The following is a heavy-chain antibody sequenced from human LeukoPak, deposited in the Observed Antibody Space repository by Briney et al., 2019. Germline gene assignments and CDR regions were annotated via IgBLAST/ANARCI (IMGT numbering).Heavy chain of an antibody. CDR3: ARVARYYYDSSGYPDY. D-gene: IGHD3-22*01. Sequence: GGSLRLSCAASGFTVSSNYMSWVRQAPGKGLEWVSVIYSGGSTYYADSVKGRFTISRDNSKNTLYLQMNSLRAEDTAVYYCARVARYYYDSSGYPDYWGQGTLVTVSS. CDR2: IYSGGST. CDR1: GFTVSSNY. V-gene: IGHV3-66*01. J-gene: IGHJ4*02.